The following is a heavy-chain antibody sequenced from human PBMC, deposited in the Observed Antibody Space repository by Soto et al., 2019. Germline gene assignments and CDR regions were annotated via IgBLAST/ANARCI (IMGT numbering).Heavy chain of an antibody. V-gene: IGHV3-23*01. D-gene: IGHD6-19*01. J-gene: IGHJ6*02. CDR3: AKDRTSQWLVGPRGTGMDV. CDR1: GFTFSSYA. CDR2: ISGSGGST. Sequence: PVGSLRLSCAASGFTFSSYAMSWVRQAPGKGLEWVSAISGSGGSTYYADSVKGRFTISRDNSKNTLYLQMNSLRAEDTAVYYCAKDRTSQWLVGPRGTGMDVWGQGTTVTVSS.